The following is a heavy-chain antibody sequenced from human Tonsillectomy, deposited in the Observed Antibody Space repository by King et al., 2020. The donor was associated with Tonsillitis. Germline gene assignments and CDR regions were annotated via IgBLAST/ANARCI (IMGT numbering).Heavy chain of an antibody. J-gene: IGHJ2*01. CDR3: ARAHDFWSGYLNWYFEL. V-gene: IGHV4-30-4*07. Sequence: VQLQESGPGLVKPSQTLSLTCAVSGGSISSGGYSWSWIRQPPGKGLEWIGYIYYSGSTYYNPSLKSRVTISVDTSKNQFSLKLSSVTAADTAVYYCARAHDFWSGYLNWYFELWGRGTLVTVSS. D-gene: IGHD3-3*01. CDR1: GGSISSGGYS. CDR2: IYYSGST.